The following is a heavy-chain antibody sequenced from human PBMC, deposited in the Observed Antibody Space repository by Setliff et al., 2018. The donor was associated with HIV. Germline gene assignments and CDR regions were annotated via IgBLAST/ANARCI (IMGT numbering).Heavy chain of an antibody. J-gene: IGHJ2*01. V-gene: IGHV4-39*07. D-gene: IGHD1-26*01. CDR3: ARAAYSGTYLWEPATDL. CDR1: DGSISRTSYY. CDR2: VYYTGST. Sequence: PSETLSLTCTVSDGSISRTSYYWGWIRQPPGRGLEWIGSVYYTGSTYYSPSLKSRITISADTSKNQLSLNLSSVTAADTAVYYCARAAYSGTYLWEPATDLWGRGTLVTVSS.